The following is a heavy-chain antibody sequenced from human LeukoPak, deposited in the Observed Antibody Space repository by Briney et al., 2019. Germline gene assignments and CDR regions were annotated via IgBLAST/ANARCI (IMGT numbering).Heavy chain of an antibody. CDR3: TTYVGATAY. J-gene: IGHJ4*02. Sequence: GGSLRLSCAVSGITLSNYGMSWVRQAPGKGLEWVGRIKTKTDDGATDYSAPVKARFTISRDDSKTTLYLQMNGLKTEDTAIYYCTTYVGATAYWGQGTLVTVSS. D-gene: IGHD1-26*01. CDR1: GITLSNYG. V-gene: IGHV3-15*01. CDR2: IKTKTDDGAT.